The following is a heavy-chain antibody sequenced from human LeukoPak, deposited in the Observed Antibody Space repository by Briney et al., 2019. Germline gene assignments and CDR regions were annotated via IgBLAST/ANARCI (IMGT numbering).Heavy chain of an antibody. CDR2: TKSDGSST. CDR1: GFTVSSNY. CDR3: AREWSQFGELPDY. D-gene: IGHD3-10*01. V-gene: IGHV3-74*01. J-gene: IGHJ4*02. Sequence: GGSLRLSCAASGFTVSSNYMSWVRQPPGKGLVWVSRTKSDGSSTTYADSVKGRFTISRDNAKNTLYLQMSSLRPEDTAVYYCAREWSQFGELPDYWGQGTLVTVSS.